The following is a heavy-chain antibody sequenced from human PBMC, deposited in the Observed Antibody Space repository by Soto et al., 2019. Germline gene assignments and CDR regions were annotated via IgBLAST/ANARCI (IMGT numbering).Heavy chain of an antibody. CDR2: IIPVFGRP. V-gene: IGHV1-69*13. CDR1: GGTFSIFG. J-gene: IGHJ1*01. Sequence: SVKVSCTSSGGTFSIFGISWVRQAPGQGLEWMGGIIPVFGRPNYAQRFRGRLTITADESTNTGYMELIDLRSEDTAVYYCAREGSGCNFWGQGTQVTVSS. CDR3: AREGSGCNF. D-gene: IGHD6-19*01.